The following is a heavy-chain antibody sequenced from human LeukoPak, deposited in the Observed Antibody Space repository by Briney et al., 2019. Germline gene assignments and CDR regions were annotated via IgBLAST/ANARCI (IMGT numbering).Heavy chain of an antibody. Sequence: PSETLSLTCTVSGGSISSYYWSWIRQPPGKGLEWIGYIYYSGSTNYNPSLKSRVTISVDTSKNQFSLKLSSVTAADTAVYYCARVRYKGRSSGWYDYWGQGTLVTVSS. V-gene: IGHV4-59*01. CDR1: GGSISSYY. J-gene: IGHJ4*02. CDR2: IYYSGST. CDR3: ARVRYKGRSSGWYDY. D-gene: IGHD6-13*01.